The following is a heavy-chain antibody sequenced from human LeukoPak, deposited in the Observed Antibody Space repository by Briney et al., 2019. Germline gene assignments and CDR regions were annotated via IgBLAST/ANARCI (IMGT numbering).Heavy chain of an antibody. Sequence: ASAKVSCKAFGYTFISYAMNWVRQAPGQGLEWMGWINANTGNPTYAQGFTGRFVFSLDTSVSTAYLQISSLKAEDTAVYYCARTIAVAGYMDVWGKGTTVTVSS. CDR3: ARTIAVAGYMDV. J-gene: IGHJ6*03. V-gene: IGHV7-4-1*02. CDR1: GYTFISYA. CDR2: INANTGNP. D-gene: IGHD6-19*01.